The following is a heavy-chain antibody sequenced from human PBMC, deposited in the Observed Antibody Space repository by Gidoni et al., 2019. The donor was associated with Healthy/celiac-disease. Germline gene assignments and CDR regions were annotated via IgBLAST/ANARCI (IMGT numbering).Heavy chain of an antibody. Sequence: SYAMHWVRQAPGKGLEYVSAISSNGGSTYYADSVKGRFTISRDNSKNTLYLQMSSLRAEDTAVYYCVTLRGQYSSSWPPNYHYFDYWGQGTLVTVSS. CDR1: SYA. CDR2: ISSNGGST. D-gene: IGHD6-13*01. J-gene: IGHJ4*02. CDR3: VTLRGQYSSSWPPNYHYFDY. V-gene: IGHV3-64D*06.